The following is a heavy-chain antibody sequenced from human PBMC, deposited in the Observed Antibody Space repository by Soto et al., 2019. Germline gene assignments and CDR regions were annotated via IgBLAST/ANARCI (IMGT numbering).Heavy chain of an antibody. J-gene: IGHJ4*02. V-gene: IGHV3-30*04. CDR1: GPSFSNYA. Sequence: GGSLRLSCAASGPSFSNYAMHWVRQAPGKGLEWVTMISHNVSIQFYADSVKGRFTISRDNSKDTLYLQMNSLTPADTAVYYCVGGSLLHWGQGTPVTVSS. CDR2: ISHNVSIQ. CDR3: VGGSLLH.